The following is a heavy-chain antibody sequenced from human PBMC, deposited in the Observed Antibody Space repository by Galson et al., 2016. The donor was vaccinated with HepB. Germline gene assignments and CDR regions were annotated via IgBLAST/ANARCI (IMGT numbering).Heavy chain of an antibody. Sequence: SVKVSCKASGYTFTNYVIHWVRQAPGRRLEWMGWINAGNGNSKSSQKFHGRVTFTRDKSANTAYMELSSLRSEDNAMYYCARVIRPWLVYEGFDVWGQGTLVTVSS. CDR1: GYTFTNYV. CDR3: ARVIRPWLVYEGFDV. D-gene: IGHD6-19*01. J-gene: IGHJ3*01. CDR2: INAGNGNS. V-gene: IGHV1-3*01.